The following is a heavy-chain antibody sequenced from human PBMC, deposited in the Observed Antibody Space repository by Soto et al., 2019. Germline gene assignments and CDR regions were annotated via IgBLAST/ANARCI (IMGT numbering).Heavy chain of an antibody. J-gene: IGHJ6*02. CDR3: ARDRVAAAGISYGMDV. D-gene: IGHD6-13*01. CDR2: ISYDGSNK. Sequence: QVQLVESGGGVVQPGRSLRLSCAASGFTFSRYAMHWVRQAPGKGLEWVAVISYDGSNKYYEDSVKGRFTISRDNSKNTLYLQMNSLRAEDTAVYYCARDRVAAAGISYGMDVWGQGTTVTVSS. V-gene: IGHV3-30-3*01. CDR1: GFTFSRYA.